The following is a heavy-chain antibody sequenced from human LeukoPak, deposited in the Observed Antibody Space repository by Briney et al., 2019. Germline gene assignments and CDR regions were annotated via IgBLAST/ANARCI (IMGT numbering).Heavy chain of an antibody. CDR3: ARVPTGDDAFDI. V-gene: IGHV3-21*01. Sequence: PGGSLRLSCAAYGFTFSIYSMNWVRQAPGKGLEWVSSISSSSSYIYYADSVKGRFTISRDNAKNSLYLQMNSLRAEDTAVYYCARVPTGDDAFDIWGQGTMVTVSS. D-gene: IGHD7-27*01. J-gene: IGHJ3*02. CDR2: ISSSSSYI. CDR1: GFTFSIYS.